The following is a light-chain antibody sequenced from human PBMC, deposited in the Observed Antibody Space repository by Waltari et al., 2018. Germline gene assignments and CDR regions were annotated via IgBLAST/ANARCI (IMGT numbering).Light chain of an antibody. CDR2: GAS. J-gene: IGKJ4*01. CDR1: QGVHDN. V-gene: IGKV3-15*01. Sequence: EIVMTQSPVTLSVSPGERVTLSCRASQGVHDNLAWYQQKPGQAPRLLSSGASTRATGVPARFRGSGSGTDFTLTITSLQSEDSALYYCQQYNRWPPLTFGGGTKVEIK. CDR3: QQYNRWPPLT.